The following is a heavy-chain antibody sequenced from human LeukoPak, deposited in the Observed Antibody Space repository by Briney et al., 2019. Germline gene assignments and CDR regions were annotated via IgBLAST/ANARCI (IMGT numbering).Heavy chain of an antibody. J-gene: IGHJ4*02. CDR2: INPNSGGT. CDR3: ARDRLPHYTAWIDY. V-gene: IGHV1-2*02. D-gene: IGHD5-18*01. CDR1: GYTFTDYY. Sequence: GASVKVSRKASGYTFTDYYMYWVRQAPGQGLEWMGWINPNSGGTNYAQKFQGRVTMTSDTSISTAYMELSSLRSDDTAVYYCARDRLPHYTAWIDYWGQGTLVTVSS.